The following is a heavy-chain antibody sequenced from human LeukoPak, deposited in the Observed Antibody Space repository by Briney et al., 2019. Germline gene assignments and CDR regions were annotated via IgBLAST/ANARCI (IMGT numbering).Heavy chain of an antibody. CDR1: GFTFSDYY. CDR2: ISGSSSYT. J-gene: IGHJ4*02. CDR3: ATRGHSSSWYYFDY. Sequence: GGSLRLSCAASGFTFSDYYMNWIRQAPGKGLEWVSYISGSSSYTNYADSVKGRFTISRDNAKDSLYLQMNSLRAEDTAVYYCATRGHSSSWYYFDYWGQGTLVTVSS. V-gene: IGHV3-11*03. D-gene: IGHD6-13*01.